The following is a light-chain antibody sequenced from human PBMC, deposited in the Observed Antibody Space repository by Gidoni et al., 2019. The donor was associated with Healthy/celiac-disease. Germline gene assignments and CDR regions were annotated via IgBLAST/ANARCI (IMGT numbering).Light chain of an antibody. J-gene: IGKJ2*01. CDR2: AAS. CDR1: QSISSY. V-gene: IGKV1-39*01. CDR3: EQSYSTPYT. Sequence: DLQLTPSPSSLSASVAHRVTITCRASQSISSYLNWYQQKPGKAPKLLIYAASSWQSGVPSRFSGRGSGTEFTITISRVQPEDIATYYCEQSYSTPYTFXQXTKLEIK.